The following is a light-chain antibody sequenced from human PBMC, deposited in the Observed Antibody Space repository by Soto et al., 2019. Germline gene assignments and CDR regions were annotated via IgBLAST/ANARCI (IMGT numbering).Light chain of an antibody. V-gene: IGKV1-33*01. CDR2: DAS. J-gene: IGKJ4*01. CDR1: QDIKNY. Sequence: DIQMTQSPSSLSASVGDRVTITCQASQDIKNYLNWYQQKSGKAPKLLIYDASDLETGVPSRFSESGSGTDFTFTINSLQPEDIATYYCQQYDNPPLTFGGGTKGEIK. CDR3: QQYDNPPLT.